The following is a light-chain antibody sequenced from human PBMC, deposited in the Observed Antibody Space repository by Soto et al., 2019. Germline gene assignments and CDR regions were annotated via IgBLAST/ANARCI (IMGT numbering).Light chain of an antibody. V-gene: IGKV1-39*01. CDR2: AAS. CDR3: QQSYNTPRT. CDR1: QSIITY. J-gene: IGKJ1*01. Sequence: DIQMTQSPSSLSASVGDRVTITCRASQSIITYLNWYQQKPGKAPKLLIYAASSLQSGVPSRFSGSGSGTDFTLTISSLQPGDFATYYCQQSYNTPRTFGQGTKVEIK.